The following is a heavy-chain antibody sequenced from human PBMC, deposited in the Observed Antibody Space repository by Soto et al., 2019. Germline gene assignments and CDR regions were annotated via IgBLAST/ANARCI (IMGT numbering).Heavy chain of an antibody. D-gene: IGHD5-12*01. CDR3: ARDIVATMGYYYYMDV. V-gene: IGHV3-66*01. CDR1: GFTVSSNY. CDR2: IYSGGST. Sequence: GGSLRLSCAASGFTVSSNYMSWVRQAPGKGLEWVSVIYSGGSTYYADSVKGRFTISRDNSKNTLYLQMNSLRAEDTAVYYCARDIVATMGYYYYMDVWGKGTTVTVSS. J-gene: IGHJ6*03.